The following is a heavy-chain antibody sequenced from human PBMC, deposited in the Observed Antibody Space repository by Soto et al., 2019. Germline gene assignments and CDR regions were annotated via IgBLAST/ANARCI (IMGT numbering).Heavy chain of an antibody. CDR2: IKSKIDAEST. J-gene: IGHJ6*02. CDR1: GFTFSKSC. D-gene: IGHD5-12*01. Sequence: GGSLRLSCAGSGFTFSKSCMNWVRQAPGKGLEWVGGIKSKIDAESTDYAAPVRGRFTISRDDSENTLYLQMNSLKSEDTAVYYGTTPAEMATESYFWHGMDVWGQGTMVTVSS. V-gene: IGHV3-15*01. CDR3: TTPAEMATESYFWHGMDV.